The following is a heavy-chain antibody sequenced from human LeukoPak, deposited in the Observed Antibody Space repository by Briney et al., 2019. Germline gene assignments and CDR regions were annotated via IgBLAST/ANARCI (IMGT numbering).Heavy chain of an antibody. Sequence: ASVKVSCKASGYIFTNYGMSWVRQAPGQGLEWMGWINPNSGGTNYAQKFQGRVTMTRDTSISTAYMELSRLRSDDTAVYYCAREIGRNYYDSSPTDLDYWGQGTLVTVSS. J-gene: IGHJ4*02. CDR2: INPNSGGT. CDR3: AREIGRNYYDSSPTDLDY. V-gene: IGHV1-2*02. D-gene: IGHD3-22*01. CDR1: GYIFTNYG.